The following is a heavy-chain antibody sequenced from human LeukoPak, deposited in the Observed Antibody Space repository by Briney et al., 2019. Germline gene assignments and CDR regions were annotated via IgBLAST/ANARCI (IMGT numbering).Heavy chain of an antibody. J-gene: IGHJ4*02. CDR2: ISYDGSNK. CDR1: GFTFSSYA. V-gene: IGHV3-30-3*01. Sequence: GGSLRLSCAASGFTFSSYAMHWVRQAPGKGLEWVAVISYDGSNKYYADSVKGRFTISRDNSKNTLYLQMNSLRAEDTAVYYCARSPYSGYDRVYFDYWGQGTLDTVSS. D-gene: IGHD5-12*01. CDR3: ARSPYSGYDRVYFDY.